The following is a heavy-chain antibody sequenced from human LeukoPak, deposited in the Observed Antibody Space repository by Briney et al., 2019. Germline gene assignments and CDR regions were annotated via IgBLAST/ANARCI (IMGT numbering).Heavy chain of an antibody. CDR1: GYTFTSYS. J-gene: IGHJ4*02. Sequence: GASVKVSCKTSGYTFTSYSINWVRQAPGQGLEWMGWINPNSGGTNYAQKFQGRVTMTRDTSISTAYMELSRLRSDDTAVYYCARDPDRYCSGGSCYSGFDYWGQGTLVTVSS. D-gene: IGHD2-15*01. CDR2: INPNSGGT. V-gene: IGHV1-2*02. CDR3: ARDPDRYCSGGSCYSGFDY.